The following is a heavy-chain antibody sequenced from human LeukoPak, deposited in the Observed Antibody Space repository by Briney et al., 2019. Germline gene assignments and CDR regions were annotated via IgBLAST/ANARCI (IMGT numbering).Heavy chain of an antibody. CDR2: MNPNSGNT. CDR3: ATTSSGWYGTHHDY. Sequence: ASVKVSCKASGYTFTTYDITWVRQATGQGLEWMGWMNPNSGNTGYAQKFQGRVTMTRNTSISTAYMELSSLRSEDTAVYYCATTSSGWYGTHHDYWGQGTLVTVSS. CDR1: GYTFTTYD. V-gene: IGHV1-8*01. D-gene: IGHD6-19*01. J-gene: IGHJ4*02.